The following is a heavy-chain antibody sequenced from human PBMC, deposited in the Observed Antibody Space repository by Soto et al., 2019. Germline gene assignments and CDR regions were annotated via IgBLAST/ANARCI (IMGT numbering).Heavy chain of an antibody. CDR3: ARIDPYYYDSSGYTSAFDI. Sequence: TLSLTCTVSGGSISSSSYYWGWIRQPPGKALEWLALIDWDDDKYYSTSLKTRLTISKDTSKNQVVLTMTNMDPVDTATYYCARIDPYYYDSSGYTSAFDIWGQGTMVTVSS. J-gene: IGHJ3*02. D-gene: IGHD3-22*01. CDR2: IDWDDDK. V-gene: IGHV2-70*01. CDR1: GGSISSSSYY.